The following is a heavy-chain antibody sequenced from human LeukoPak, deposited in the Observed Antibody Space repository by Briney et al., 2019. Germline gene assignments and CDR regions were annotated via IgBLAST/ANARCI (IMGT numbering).Heavy chain of an antibody. Sequence: GGSLRLSCAASGFTFDDYAMHWVRQAPGKGLEWVSGISWNSGSIGYADPVKGRFTISRDNAKNSLYLQMNSLRAEDTALYYCAKDDQGDGYFDAFDIWGQGTMATVSS. CDR3: AKDDQGDGYFDAFDI. CDR1: GFTFDDYA. V-gene: IGHV3-9*01. J-gene: IGHJ3*02. CDR2: ISWNSGSI. D-gene: IGHD5-24*01.